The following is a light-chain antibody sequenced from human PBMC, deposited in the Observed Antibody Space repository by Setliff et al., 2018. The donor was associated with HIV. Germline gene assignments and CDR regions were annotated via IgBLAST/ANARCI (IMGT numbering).Light chain of an antibody. Sequence: QSVLTQPASVSGSPGQSITISCTGTSSDVGGYNYVSWYQQHPGKAPKLMIYDVSNRPSGVSNRFSGSKSGNTASLTISGLQAEDEADYYCSSYTFSSTPYVFGTGTKGTVL. CDR2: DVS. CDR3: SSYTFSSTPYV. V-gene: IGLV2-14*03. J-gene: IGLJ1*01. CDR1: SSDVGGYNY.